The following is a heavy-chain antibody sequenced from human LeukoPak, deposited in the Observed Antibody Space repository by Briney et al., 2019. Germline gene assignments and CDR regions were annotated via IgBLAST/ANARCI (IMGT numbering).Heavy chain of an antibody. D-gene: IGHD3-22*01. CDR2: ISGSGVRT. CDR3: AKAGVTMTVVVVPYFGL. CDR1: GVTFSSYA. V-gene: IGHV3-23*01. Sequence: GGSLRLSCAASGVTFSSYAMTWVRQAPGKGLEWVSSISGSGVRTYYADSVKGRFTISRDNSKDTLYLQVSSLRAEDTAVYYCAKAGVTMTVVVVPYFGLWGQGTLVTVSS. J-gene: IGHJ4*02.